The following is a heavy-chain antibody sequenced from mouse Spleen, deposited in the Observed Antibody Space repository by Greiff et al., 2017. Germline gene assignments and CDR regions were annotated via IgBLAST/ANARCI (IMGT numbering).Heavy chain of an antibody. D-gene: IGHD3-3*01. J-gene: IGHJ3*01. Sequence: EVKLVESGGGLVKPGGSLKLSCAASGFTFSSYAMSWVRQTPEKRLEWVATISSGGSYTYYPDSVKGRFTISRDNAKNTLYLQMSSLKSEDTAMYYCARSLRAAWFAYWGQGTLVTVSA. CDR2: ISSGGSYT. CDR3: ARSLRAAWFAY. CDR1: GFTFSSYA. V-gene: IGHV5-9-3*01.